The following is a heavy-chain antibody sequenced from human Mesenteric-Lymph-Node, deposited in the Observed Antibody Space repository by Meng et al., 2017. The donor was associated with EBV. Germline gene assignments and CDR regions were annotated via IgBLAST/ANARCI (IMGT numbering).Heavy chain of an antibody. Sequence: QVQLVESGGGVVLPGKSLRLSCVTSGFTFCRYGMHWVRQAPGRGLEWVAVIWFDGSNEVFADSVKGRFTISRDNSKNTVHLQMNSLRAEDTAVYYCAKDAVDSGSYYGFDTWGQGTLVTVAS. V-gene: IGHV3-33*06. D-gene: IGHD1-26*01. CDR2: IWFDGSNE. J-gene: IGHJ5*02. CDR1: GFTFCRYG. CDR3: AKDAVDSGSYYGFDT.